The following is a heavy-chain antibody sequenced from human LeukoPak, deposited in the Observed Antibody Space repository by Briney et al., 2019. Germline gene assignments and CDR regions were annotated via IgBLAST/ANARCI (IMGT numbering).Heavy chain of an antibody. CDR2: ISSGAGTI. J-gene: IGHJ3*02. Sequence: GGSLRLSCAASGFTFSDYYMSWIRQAPGKGLEWASYISSGAGTINYADSVRGRFTISRDNAKTSLYLQMNSLRAEDTAIYYCARAFRWSNAFDIWGQGTMVTVSS. CDR1: GFTFSDYY. V-gene: IGHV3-11*01. D-gene: IGHD3-16*02. CDR3: ARAFRWSNAFDI.